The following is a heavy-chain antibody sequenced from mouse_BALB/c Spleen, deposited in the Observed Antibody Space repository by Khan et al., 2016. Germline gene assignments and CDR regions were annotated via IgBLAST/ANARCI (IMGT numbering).Heavy chain of an antibody. CDR2: ISYDGSN. CDR3: ARAWDFDY. J-gene: IGHJ2*01. Sequence: EVQLQESGPGLVKPSQSLSLTCSVTGYSITSGYYWNWIRQFPGNKLEWMGYISYDGSNNYNPSLKNRISITCDTSKNQFFLKLNSVTTEDTATYYRARAWDFDYWGRGTTLTVSS. CDR1: GYSITSGYY. V-gene: IGHV3-6*02. D-gene: IGHD4-1*01.